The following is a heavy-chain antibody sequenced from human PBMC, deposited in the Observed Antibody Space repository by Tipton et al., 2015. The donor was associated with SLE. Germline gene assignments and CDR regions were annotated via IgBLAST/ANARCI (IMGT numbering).Heavy chain of an antibody. V-gene: IGHV3-74*03. D-gene: IGHD1-26*01. CDR1: GFTFSRYC. CDR3: AKGRLGDHVAFDM. Sequence: SLRLSCAASGFTFSRYCMSWVRQAPGKGLVWVSRVNTDGGSTEYANSVRGRFTISRDNAKNTVYLQMNSLTVEDTAVYYCAKGRLGDHVAFDMWGQGTMVIVSS. CDR2: VNTDGGST. J-gene: IGHJ3*02.